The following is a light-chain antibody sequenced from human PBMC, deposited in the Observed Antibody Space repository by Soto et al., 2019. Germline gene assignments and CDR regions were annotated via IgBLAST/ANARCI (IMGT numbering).Light chain of an antibody. V-gene: IGKV1-33*01. J-gene: IGKJ3*01. CDR2: DAS. CDR1: QDINIY. Sequence: DIQMTQSPSSLSASVGDRVTITCQASQDINIYLNWYQHKPGKAPKLLIYDASRLNTGVPSRFSGSGSGTDFTFTISGLQAEDIASYYCQQYDTPPPTFGPGTKVDIK. CDR3: QQYDTPPPT.